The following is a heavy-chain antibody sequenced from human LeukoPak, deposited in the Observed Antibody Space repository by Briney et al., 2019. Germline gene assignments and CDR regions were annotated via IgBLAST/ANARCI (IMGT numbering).Heavy chain of an antibody. CDR2: ISYDGSNK. V-gene: IGHV3-30*18. CDR1: GFTFSSYG. Sequence: PRGSLRLSCAASGFTFSSYGMHWVRQAPGKGLEWVAVISYDGSNKYYADSVKGRFTISRDNSKNTLYLHMNSLRAEDTAVYYCAKDLESVYSLDAFDIWGQGTMVTAS. D-gene: IGHD1-26*01. J-gene: IGHJ3*02. CDR3: AKDLESVYSLDAFDI.